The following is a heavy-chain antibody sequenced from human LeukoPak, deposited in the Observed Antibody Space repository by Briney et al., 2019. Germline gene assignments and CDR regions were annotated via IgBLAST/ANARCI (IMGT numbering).Heavy chain of an antibody. D-gene: IGHD2-2*01. CDR3: ARDIEVTSYYYYYGMDV. J-gene: IGHJ6*02. V-gene: IGHV3-21*01. Sequence: GGSLRLSCAASGFTFSSYSMNWVRQAPGKGLKWVSSISSSSNYIYYADSVKGRFTISRDNSKNTLYLQMNSLRAEDTAVYYCARDIEVTSYYYYYGMDVWGQGTTVTVSS. CDR1: GFTFSSYS. CDR2: ISSSSNYI.